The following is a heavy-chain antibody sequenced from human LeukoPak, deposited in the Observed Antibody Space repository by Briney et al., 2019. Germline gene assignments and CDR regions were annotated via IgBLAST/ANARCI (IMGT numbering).Heavy chain of an antibody. CDR3: ARDDHRWPSSGWYYDAFDI. J-gene: IGHJ3*02. CDR1: GFTFSSYW. CDR2: IKQDGSEK. V-gene: IGHV3-7*01. D-gene: IGHD6-19*01. Sequence: PGGSLRLSCAASGFTFSSYWMSWVRQAPGKGLEWVANIKQDGSEKYYVDSVKGRFTISRDNAKNSLYLQMNSLRAEDTAVYYCARDDHRWPSSGWYYDAFDIWGQGTKVTVSS.